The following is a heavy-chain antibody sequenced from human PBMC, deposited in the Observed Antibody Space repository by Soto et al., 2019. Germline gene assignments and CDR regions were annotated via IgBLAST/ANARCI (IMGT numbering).Heavy chain of an antibody. CDR3: ARAFGYCSSTSCYTYYYYYYMDV. Sequence: PGGSLRLSCAASGFTFSSYGMHWVRQAPGKGLEWVAVIWYDGSNKYYADSVKGRFTISRDNSKNTLYLQMNSLRAEDTAVYYCARAFGYCSSTSCYTYYYYYYMDVWGKGTTVTVSS. CDR1: GFTFSSYG. J-gene: IGHJ6*03. CDR2: IWYDGSNK. D-gene: IGHD2-2*01. V-gene: IGHV3-33*01.